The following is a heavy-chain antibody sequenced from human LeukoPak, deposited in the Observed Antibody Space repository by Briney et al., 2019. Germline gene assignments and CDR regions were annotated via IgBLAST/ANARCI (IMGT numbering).Heavy chain of an antibody. CDR2: IWYDGSNK. J-gene: IGHJ3*02. CDR3: ATLRGGGSSSWGAFDI. CDR1: GFTFSSYG. V-gene: IGHV3-33*01. Sequence: HPGGSLRLSCAASGFTFSSYGMHWVRQAPGKGLEWVAVIWYDGSNKYYADSVKGRFTISRDNSKNTLYLQMNSLRAEDTAVYYCATLRGGGSSSWGAFDIWGQGTMVTVSS. D-gene: IGHD2-15*01.